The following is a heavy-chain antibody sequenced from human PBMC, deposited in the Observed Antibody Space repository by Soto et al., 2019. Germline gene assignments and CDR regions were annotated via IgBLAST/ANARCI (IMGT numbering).Heavy chain of an antibody. CDR1: GFTFSSYA. J-gene: IGHJ5*02. D-gene: IGHD3-9*01. Sequence: EVQLLESGGGLVQPGGSLRLSCAASGFTFSSYAMSWVRQAPGKGLEWVSAISGSGGSTYYADSVKRRFTISRDNSKNTLYLQMNSLRAEDTAVYYCAKDGNPIPYLTGYYRLGWFDPWGQGTLVTVSS. V-gene: IGHV3-23*01. CDR2: ISGSGGST. CDR3: AKDGNPIPYLTGYYRLGWFDP.